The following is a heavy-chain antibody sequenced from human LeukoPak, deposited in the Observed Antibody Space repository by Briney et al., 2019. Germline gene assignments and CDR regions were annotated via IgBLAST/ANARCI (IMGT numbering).Heavy chain of an antibody. D-gene: IGHD3-3*01. CDR1: GGTFSSYA. J-gene: IGHJ6*02. CDR2: IIPILGIA. V-gene: IGHV1-69*04. Sequence: SVKVSCKASGGTFSSYAISWVRQAPGQGLEWMGRIIPILGIANYAQKFQGRVTITADKPTSTAYMELSSLRSEDTAVYYCARPYDFHYGMDVWGQGTTVTVSS. CDR3: ARPYDFHYGMDV.